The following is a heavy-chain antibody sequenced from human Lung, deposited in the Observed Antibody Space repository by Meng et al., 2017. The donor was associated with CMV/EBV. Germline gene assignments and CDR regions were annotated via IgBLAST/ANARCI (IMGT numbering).Heavy chain of an antibody. CDR1: GGSISSSSYY. J-gene: IGHJ6*02. D-gene: IGHD6-19*01. V-gene: IGHV4-39*07. CDR3: ASESPEYQWLEDYYYGMDV. Sequence: SETLSLTCTVSGGSISSSSYYWGWIRQPPGKGLEWIGSIYYSGSTYYNPSLKSRVTISVDTSKNQFSLKLSSVTAADTAVYYCASESPEYQWLEDYYYGMDVWGQGTTVTGSS. CDR2: IYYSGST.